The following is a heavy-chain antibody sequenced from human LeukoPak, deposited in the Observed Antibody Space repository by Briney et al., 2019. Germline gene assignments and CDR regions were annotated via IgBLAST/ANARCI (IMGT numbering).Heavy chain of an antibody. V-gene: IGHV3-23*01. J-gene: IGHJ4*02. CDR1: GFTFSSYA. CDR3: AKDYDFWSGYFLDY. CDR2: ISGSGGST. D-gene: IGHD3-3*01. Sequence: GGSLRLSCAASGFTFSSYAMSWVRQAPGKGLEWVSAISGSGGSTYYADSVKGRFTISRDNSKNTLYLQMNSLRAEDTAVYYCAKDYDFWSGYFLDYWGQGTLVTVSS.